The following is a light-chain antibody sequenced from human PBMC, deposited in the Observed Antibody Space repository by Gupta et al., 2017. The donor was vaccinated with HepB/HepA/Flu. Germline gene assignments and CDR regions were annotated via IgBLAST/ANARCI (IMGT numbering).Light chain of an antibody. Sequence: DIVITHSPDSLAVSLRDRATINCKSSQSVLYSSNNKKYLAWYQQKPGQPPKLLIYCASTRESGVPDSFSGRGSGTDFTLTIMILHAEDVAFYYFQGYDSTPSTFGQGTKLEIK. CDR1: QSVLYSSNNKKY. J-gene: IGKJ2*01. CDR3: QGYDSTPST. CDR2: CAS. V-gene: IGKV4-1*01.